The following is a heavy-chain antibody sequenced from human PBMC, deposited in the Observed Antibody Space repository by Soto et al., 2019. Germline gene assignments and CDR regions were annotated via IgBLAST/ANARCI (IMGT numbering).Heavy chain of an antibody. Sequence: GGSLRLSCAASGFTFSSYGMHWVRQAPGKGLEWVAVISYDGSNKYYADSVKGRFTISRDNSKNTLYLQMNSLRAEDTAVYYCAKDRVVAAPRDYYYYGMDVWGQGTTVTVSS. CDR1: GFTFSSYG. CDR2: ISYDGSNK. J-gene: IGHJ6*02. D-gene: IGHD2-15*01. CDR3: AKDRVVAAPRDYYYYGMDV. V-gene: IGHV3-30*18.